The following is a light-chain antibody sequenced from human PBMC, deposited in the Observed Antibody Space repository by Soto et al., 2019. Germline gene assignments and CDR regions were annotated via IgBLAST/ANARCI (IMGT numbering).Light chain of an antibody. J-gene: IGLJ2*01. Sequence: ALSQPASVSGSPGQSITISCTGTSSDVGGFEYVSWYQHQPGKAPKLIIYDVTKRPSGVSNRFSGSKSGNTASLTISGIQAEDEGDYYCAAWDDSLNGRVFGGGTKLTVL. V-gene: IGLV2-14*01. CDR3: AAWDDSLNGRV. CDR1: SSDVGGFEY. CDR2: DVT.